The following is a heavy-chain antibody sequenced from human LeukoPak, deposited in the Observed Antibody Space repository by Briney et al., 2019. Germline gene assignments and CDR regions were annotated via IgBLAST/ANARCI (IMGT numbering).Heavy chain of an antibody. CDR1: GYAFTGYY. D-gene: IGHD6-13*01. Sequence: ASVKVSCKASGYAFTGYYMHWVRQAPGQGLEWMGWINPNSGGTNYAQKFRGRVTMTRDTSISTAYMELSRLRSDDTAVYYCARDRGIAAAGNWFDPWGQGTLVTVSS. J-gene: IGHJ5*02. V-gene: IGHV1-2*02. CDR2: INPNSGGT. CDR3: ARDRGIAAAGNWFDP.